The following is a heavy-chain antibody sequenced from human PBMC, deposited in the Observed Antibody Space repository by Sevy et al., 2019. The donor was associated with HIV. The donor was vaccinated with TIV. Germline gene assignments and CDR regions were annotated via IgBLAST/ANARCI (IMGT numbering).Heavy chain of an antibody. D-gene: IGHD1-1*01. CDR3: ARATGTEALDAFDI. J-gene: IGHJ3*02. CDR1: GFTFSDHS. V-gene: IGHV3-21*01. Sequence: GGSLRLSCAASGFTFSDHSVNWVRQAPGKGLEWVSSISGSSFYIYYADSVKGRFTFSRDNAKTSLYLQMISLRADDASVYYCARATGTEALDAFDIWGQGTLVTVSS. CDR2: ISGSSFYI.